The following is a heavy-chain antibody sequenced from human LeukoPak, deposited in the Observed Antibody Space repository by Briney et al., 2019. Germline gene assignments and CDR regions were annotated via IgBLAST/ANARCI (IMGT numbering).Heavy chain of an antibody. Sequence: SASLSPTCPVAGRSIGMYRWSSIRQPAGEGLEWIWRISTSGSTSYNPPLKSGVTMSADTSKNHFSLKLSSVTAADTAVYYCAGGPYPSNCFDYWGQGTLVTVSS. J-gene: IGHJ4*02. CDR2: ISTSGST. CDR1: GRSIGMYR. CDR3: AGGPYPSNCFDY. V-gene: IGHV4-4*07.